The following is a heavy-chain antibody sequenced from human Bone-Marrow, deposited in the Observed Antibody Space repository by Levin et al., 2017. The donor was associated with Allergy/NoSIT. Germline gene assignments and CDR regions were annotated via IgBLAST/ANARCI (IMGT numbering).Heavy chain of an antibody. D-gene: IGHD3-10*01. CDR2: IIPLSGTA. J-gene: IGHJ4*02. CDR3: ARLRSRGSGSPYYFDY. CDR1: EDTFNIYG. Sequence: SVKVSCKTSEDTFNIYGISWVRQAPGRGLEWVGGIIPLSGTATYAQKFRGRVTITTDDSSNTVYMQLNSLKSEDTADYYCARLRSRGSGSPYYFDYWGQGTLVTVSS. V-gene: IGHV1-69*05.